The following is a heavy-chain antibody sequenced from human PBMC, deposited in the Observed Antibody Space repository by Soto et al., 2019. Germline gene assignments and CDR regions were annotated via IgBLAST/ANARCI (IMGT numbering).Heavy chain of an antibody. CDR3: ARVGLGYRYGERDNWFDP. V-gene: IGHV4-30-2*01. CDR2: IYHSGST. Sequence: QLQLQESGSGLVKPSQTLSLTCAVSGGSISSGGYSWSWIRQPPGKGLEWIGYIYHSGSTYYNPSLKSRVTISVDRSKNQFSLKLSSVTAADTAVYYCARVGLGYRYGERDNWFDPWGQGTLVTVAS. J-gene: IGHJ5*02. D-gene: IGHD5-18*01. CDR1: GGSISSGGYS.